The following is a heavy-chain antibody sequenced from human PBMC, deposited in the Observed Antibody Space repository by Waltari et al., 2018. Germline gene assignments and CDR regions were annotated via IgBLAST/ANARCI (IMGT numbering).Heavy chain of an antibody. V-gene: IGHV4-59*01. J-gene: IGHJ4*02. D-gene: IGHD6-13*01. CDR2: IYYSGST. CDR3: ARLPRHSSSWYFDY. Sequence: QVQLQESGPGLVKPSETLSLTCTVSGASISSYYLSWIRQPPGKGLEWIGYIYYSGSTNYNPALKSRVTISVDTSKNQFSLKLSSVTAADTAVYYCARLPRHSSSWYFDYWGQGTLVTVSS. CDR1: GASISSYY.